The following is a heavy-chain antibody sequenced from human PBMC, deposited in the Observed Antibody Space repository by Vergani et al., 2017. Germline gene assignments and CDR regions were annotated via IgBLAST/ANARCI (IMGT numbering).Heavy chain of an antibody. Sequence: QVQLQQWGGGLLKPSETLSLTCVVNGGSFTSYHCTWIRQSPGEGLEWVVDIDHTGRPDYNPSLKSRLTMSVDKSRNQFSLTLNSVTATDTAIYFCARVNTETNGHLYYYYYMDVWGQGTAVTVS. CDR2: IDHTGRP. V-gene: IGHV4-34*01. CDR1: GGSFTSYH. CDR3: ARVNTETNGHLYYYYYMDV. J-gene: IGHJ6*03. D-gene: IGHD4-11*01.